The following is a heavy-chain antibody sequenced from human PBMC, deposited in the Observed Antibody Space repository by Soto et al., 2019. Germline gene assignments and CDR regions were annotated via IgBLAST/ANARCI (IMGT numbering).Heavy chain of an antibody. CDR2: IYWDDDK. Sequence: SGPTLVNPTQTLTLTCTFSGFSLSTSGVGVGWIRQPPGKALEWLALIYWDDDKRYSPSLKSRLTITKDTSKNQVVLTMTNMDPVDTATYYCAHSNLYCSGGSCYPGFDYWGQGTLVTV. D-gene: IGHD2-15*01. CDR1: GFSLSTSGVG. CDR3: AHSNLYCSGGSCYPGFDY. V-gene: IGHV2-5*02. J-gene: IGHJ4*02.